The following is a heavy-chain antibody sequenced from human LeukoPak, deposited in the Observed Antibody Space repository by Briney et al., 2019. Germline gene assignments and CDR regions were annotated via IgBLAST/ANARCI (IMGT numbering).Heavy chain of an antibody. CDR1: GFTFSNYW. CDR2: IKHDGSED. V-gene: IGHV3-7*01. CDR3: ARVGGLNWFDP. Sequence: PGGSLRLSCAASGFTFSNYWMTWVRQAPGKGLEWVANIKHDGSEDYYLASVKGRFTISRDNAKSSMWLQMNSLRVEDTAVYYCARVGGLNWFDPWGQGTLVTVSS. D-gene: IGHD3-16*01. J-gene: IGHJ5*02.